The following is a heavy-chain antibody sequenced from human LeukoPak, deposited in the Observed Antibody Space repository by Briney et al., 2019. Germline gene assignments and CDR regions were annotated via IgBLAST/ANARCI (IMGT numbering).Heavy chain of an antibody. V-gene: IGHV4-39*07. CDR2: VFFSGNT. J-gene: IGHJ5*02. CDR1: GGSISSYY. CDR3: ARDPSRSCAGGNCFSS. D-gene: IGHD2-15*01. Sequence: SETLSLTCTVSGGSISSYYWGWIRQPPGKGLEWIGSVFFSGNTYYEPSLKSRVTISVATSTNQFSLNVRSVSAADTAVYYCARDPSRSCAGGNCFSSWGQGTLVIVSS.